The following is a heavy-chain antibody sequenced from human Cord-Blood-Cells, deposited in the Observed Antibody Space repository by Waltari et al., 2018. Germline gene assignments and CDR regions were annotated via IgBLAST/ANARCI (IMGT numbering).Heavy chain of an antibody. CDR2: IIPILGIA. D-gene: IGHD6-6*01. Sequence: QVQLVQSGAEVKKPGSSVKVSCKASGGTFSSYAISWVRQAPGQGLEWMGRIIPILGIANYAQKFQGRVTITADKSTSTAYMELSSLRSEDTAVYYCARSIAARPEFDYWGQGTLVTVSS. CDR3: ARSIAARPEFDY. CDR1: GGTFSSYA. V-gene: IGHV1-69*09. J-gene: IGHJ4*02.